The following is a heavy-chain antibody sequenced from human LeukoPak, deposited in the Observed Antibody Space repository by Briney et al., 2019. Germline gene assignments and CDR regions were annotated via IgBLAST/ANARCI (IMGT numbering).Heavy chain of an antibody. J-gene: IGHJ4*02. CDR2: ISYDGSNK. D-gene: IGHD1-26*01. Sequence: SGGSLRLSCAASGFTFSSYAMHRVRQAPGKGLEWVSVISYDGSNKYYADSVKGRFTISRDNSKTTLYLQMNSLRAEDTAVYYCARDRGVGATMYYFDYWGQGTLVTVSS. V-gene: IGHV3-30-3*01. CDR3: ARDRGVGATMYYFDY. CDR1: GFTFSSYA.